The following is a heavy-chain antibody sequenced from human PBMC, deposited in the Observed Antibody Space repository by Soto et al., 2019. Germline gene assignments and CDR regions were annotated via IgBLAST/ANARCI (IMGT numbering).Heavy chain of an antibody. CDR2: IGGRGDDT. CDR1: GFTFGTYA. V-gene: IGHV3-23*01. CDR3: AKDRVGCSGGSCYSGNFDF. D-gene: IGHD2-15*01. Sequence: EVRLLESGGGLVQPGGSLRLSCAASGFAASGFTFGTYAMSWVRQAPGKGLEWVSTIGGRGDDTYYADSVKGRFTLSRDXPXXXLXVQMNSLRAEDTALYYCAKDRVGCSGGSCYSGNFDFWGQGTLVTVSS. J-gene: IGHJ4*02.